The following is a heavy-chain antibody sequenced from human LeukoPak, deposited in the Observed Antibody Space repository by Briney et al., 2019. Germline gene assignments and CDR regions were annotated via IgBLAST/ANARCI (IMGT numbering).Heavy chain of an antibody. V-gene: IGHV3-33*01. CDR3: PSRAAAGPRGYYHHMDV. CDR2: IWYDGSNK. D-gene: IGHD6-13*01. CDR1: GFTFSSYG. J-gene: IGHJ6*03. Sequence: PGGSLRLSCAASGFTFSSYGMHWVRQAPGKGLEWVAVIWYDGSNKYYADSVKGRFTISRDNSKNTLYLQMNSLRAEDTAVYYCPSRAAAGPRGYYHHMDVWGKGTTVTVSS.